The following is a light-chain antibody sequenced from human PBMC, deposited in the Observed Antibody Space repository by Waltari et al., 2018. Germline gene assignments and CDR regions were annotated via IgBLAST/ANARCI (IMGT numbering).Light chain of an antibody. J-gene: IGKJ1*01. Sequence: EIGLTQSPANLSLSPGERATLSCRGSQSISTELGWYQQKTGPTPRLLIFNSTHRASGIPVRFSGGGSWTDFTLTISSLESEDFAVYYFQQRFSWPRTFGRGTKVE. CDR3: QQRFSWPRT. CDR1: QSISTE. CDR2: NST. V-gene: IGKV3-11*01.